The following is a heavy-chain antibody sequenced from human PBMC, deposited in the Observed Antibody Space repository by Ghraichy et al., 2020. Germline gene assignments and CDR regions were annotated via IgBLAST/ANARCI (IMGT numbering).Heavy chain of an antibody. J-gene: IGHJ6*02. V-gene: IGHV4-59*01. CDR2: IYYSGST. CDR1: GGSISTYY. Sequence: SETLPLSCTVSGGSISTYYWSWIRQPPGKGLEWIGYIYYSGSTNYNPSLKSRVTISVDTSKNQFSLKLSSVTAADTAVYYCARESATSLMDVWGQGTTVTVSS. D-gene: IGHD5-24*01. CDR3: ARESATSLMDV.